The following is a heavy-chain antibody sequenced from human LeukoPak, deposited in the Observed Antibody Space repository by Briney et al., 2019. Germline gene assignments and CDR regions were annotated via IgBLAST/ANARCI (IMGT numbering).Heavy chain of an antibody. Sequence: PSETLSLTCTVSGYSISSGYYWGWIRQPPGKGLECIGSIYHSGSTYYNPSLKSRVTISVDTSKNHFSLKLSSVTAADTAVYYCARGGVGGRSGFDAFDIWGQGTMVTVSS. CDR1: GYSISSGYY. V-gene: IGHV4-38-2*02. CDR2: IYHSGST. CDR3: ARGGVGGRSGFDAFDI. D-gene: IGHD1-26*01. J-gene: IGHJ3*02.